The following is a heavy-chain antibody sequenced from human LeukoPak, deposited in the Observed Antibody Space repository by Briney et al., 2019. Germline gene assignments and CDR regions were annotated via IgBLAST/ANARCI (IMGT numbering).Heavy chain of an antibody. D-gene: IGHD3-9*01. V-gene: IGHV3-48*04. CDR2: ISSSSSTI. J-gene: IGHJ6*03. CDR1: GFTFSSYS. CDR3: ARGFYDILTGYMYYYMDV. Sequence: GGSLRLSCAASGFTFSSYSMNWVRQAPGKGLEWVSYISSSSSTIYYADSVKGRFTISRGNAKNSLYLQMNSLRAEDTAVYYCARGFYDILTGYMYYYMDVWGKGTTVTVSS.